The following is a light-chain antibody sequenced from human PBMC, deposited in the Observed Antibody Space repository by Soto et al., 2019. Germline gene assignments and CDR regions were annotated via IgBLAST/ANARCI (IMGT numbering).Light chain of an antibody. CDR1: QNIIRW. J-gene: IGKJ1*01. CDR2: AAS. Sequence: EIRVSQSPATLSASVGDRVTITCRASQNIIRWVAWYQQMPGKAPDLLIYAASTLESGVPSRFSGSGSGTEFNLTISNLQPEDFVTYYCQQYNSYATFAQGTKV. V-gene: IGKV1-5*03. CDR3: QQYNSYAT.